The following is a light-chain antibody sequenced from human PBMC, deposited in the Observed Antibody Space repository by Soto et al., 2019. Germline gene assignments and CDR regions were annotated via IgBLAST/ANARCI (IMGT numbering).Light chain of an antibody. CDR1: QSVSSN. CDR2: DAS. V-gene: IGKV3-15*01. J-gene: IGKJ2*01. CDR3: QQYNNWPPKYT. Sequence: EIVMTQSPVTLSVSPGERATLSCRASQSVSSNLAWYQHKPGQAPRLLIYDASTRATGIPARFSGSGSGTEFTLTISSLQSEDFAVYYCQQYNNWPPKYTFGQGTRLEIK.